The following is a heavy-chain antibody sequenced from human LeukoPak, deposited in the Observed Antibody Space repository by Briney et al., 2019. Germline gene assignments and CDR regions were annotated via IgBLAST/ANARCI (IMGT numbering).Heavy chain of an antibody. CDR3: ARDTLKTSSAGNTYDY. Sequence: ASVKVSCKASGYSFTGYYMHWVRQAPGQGLEYMGWINPNSGGTNYAQKFQGRVTITRATSVSTAYMALSSLRSDDTAVYYCARDTLKTSSAGNTYDYWGQGTLVTVSS. D-gene: IGHD4-23*01. CDR2: INPNSGGT. CDR1: GYSFTGYY. J-gene: IGHJ4*02. V-gene: IGHV1-2*02.